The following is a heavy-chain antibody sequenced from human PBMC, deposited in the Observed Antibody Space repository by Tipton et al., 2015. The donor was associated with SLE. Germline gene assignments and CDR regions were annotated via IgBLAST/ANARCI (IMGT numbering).Heavy chain of an antibody. CDR3: ARVTAGVGSDY. CDR1: GGSISSYY. Sequence: TLSLTCTVSGGSISSYYWSWIRQPPGKGLEWVGYNYYSGSTNYNPSLQSRVTISVDTSKNQFSLKLSSVAAADTAVYYCARVTAGVGSDYWGQGTLVTVSS. D-gene: IGHD2-15*01. CDR2: NYYSGST. J-gene: IGHJ4*02. V-gene: IGHV4-59*01.